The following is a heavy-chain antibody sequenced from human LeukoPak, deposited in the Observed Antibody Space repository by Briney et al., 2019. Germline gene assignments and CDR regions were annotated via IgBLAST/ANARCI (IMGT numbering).Heavy chain of an antibody. CDR2: MRYDGSNK. V-gene: IGHV3-30*02. CDR1: GFTFSSYD. Sequence: GGSVRLSCAASGFTFSSYDMHWVRQPPGKGLEWVAFMRYDGSNKYYADSVKGRFTISRDNSKNTLYLQMNSLRAEDTAVYYCAKDRGYCSGGSCYSPAFDYWGQGTLVTVSS. D-gene: IGHD2-15*01. CDR3: AKDRGYCSGGSCYSPAFDY. J-gene: IGHJ4*02.